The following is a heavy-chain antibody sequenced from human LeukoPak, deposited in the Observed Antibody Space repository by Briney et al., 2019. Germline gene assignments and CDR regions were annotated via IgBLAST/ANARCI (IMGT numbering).Heavy chain of an antibody. J-gene: IGHJ6*03. CDR3: ARDNGVVHGVYYMDV. CDR2: IKQDGSEK. D-gene: IGHD3-3*01. V-gene: IGHV3-7*01. CDR1: GFTFSNYW. Sequence: GGSLRLSCAASGFTFSNYWMTWVRQAPGKGLEWVADIKQDGSEKLYVESVRGRFTISRDNAKMSLFLQMNSLRAEDTAVYYCARDNGVVHGVYYMDVWGKGTTVTVS.